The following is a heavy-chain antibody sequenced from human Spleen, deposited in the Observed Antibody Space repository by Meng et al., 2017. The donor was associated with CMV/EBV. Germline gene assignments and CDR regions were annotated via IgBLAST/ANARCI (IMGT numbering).Heavy chain of an antibody. J-gene: IGHJ3*02. D-gene: IGHD3-10*01. V-gene: IGHV3-9*01. Sequence: SLKISCVASGFTFDDHGMHWVRQTPGKGLEWVSGVTWNSGSIAYADSVKGRFTISRDNAKNSLYLQINSLRVEDTALYYCARDRSGVTGAFDMWGQGTMVTVSS. CDR1: GFTFDDHG. CDR2: VTWNSGSI. CDR3: ARDRSGVTGAFDM.